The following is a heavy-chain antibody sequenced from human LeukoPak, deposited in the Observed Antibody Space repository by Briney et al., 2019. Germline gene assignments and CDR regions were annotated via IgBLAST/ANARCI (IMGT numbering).Heavy chain of an antibody. D-gene: IGHD7-27*01. V-gene: IGHV3-23*01. CDR3: ARDPNWGSGY. J-gene: IGHJ4*02. CDR2: IGTRGDGI. CDR1: DFTFSSYT. Sequence: GGSLRLSCVASDFTFSSYTMIWVRQAPGKALEWVSVIGTRGDGIHYADSVKGRFTISRDDSKNTLYLQMNSLRAEDTAVYYCARDPNWGSGYWGQGTLVTVSS.